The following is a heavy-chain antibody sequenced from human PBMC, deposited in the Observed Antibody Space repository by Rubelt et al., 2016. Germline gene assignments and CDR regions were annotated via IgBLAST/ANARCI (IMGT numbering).Heavy chain of an antibody. J-gene: IGHJ5*02. V-gene: IGHV3-48*01. CDR2: ISGSSSTI. D-gene: IGHD3-3*01. Sequence: EVQLVESGGGLVQPGGSLRLSCAASGFTFSSYSMNWVRQAPGTGLEWLSYISGSSSTIYYADSGKGRFTISRDNSKNTLYLQMNSLRAEDTAVYDCAKLYYDLGWFDPWGQGTLVTVSS. CDR3: AKLYYDLGWFDP. CDR1: GFTFSSYS.